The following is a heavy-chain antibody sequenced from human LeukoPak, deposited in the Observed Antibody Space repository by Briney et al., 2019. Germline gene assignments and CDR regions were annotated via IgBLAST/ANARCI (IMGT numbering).Heavy chain of an antibody. D-gene: IGHD3-10*01. V-gene: IGHV3-23*01. CDR3: AKDRASGSHYYFDF. J-gene: IGHJ4*02. Sequence: PGGSLRLSCAASGFTFSSFAMSWVRQAPGKGLEWVSGISGSGTSTYYAESVSGRLTISRDSSKNTLYLQMNSLRAEDTAVYHCAKDRASGSHYYFDFWGQGTLVTVSS. CDR2: ISGSGTST. CDR1: GFTFSSFA.